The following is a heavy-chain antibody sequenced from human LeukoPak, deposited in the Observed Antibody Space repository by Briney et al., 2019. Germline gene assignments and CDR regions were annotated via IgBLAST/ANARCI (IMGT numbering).Heavy chain of an antibody. CDR3: AKGRMAGSIAPYYYYGMDV. CDR1: GFTFSSYG. Sequence: GGSLRLSRAASGFTFSSYGMHWVRQAPGKGLEWVAVISYDRSNKYYEDSVKGRFTISRDNSKNTLYLQMNSLRAEDTAVYYCAKGRMAGSIAPYYYYGMDVWGQGTTVTVSS. D-gene: IGHD2-8*01. V-gene: IGHV3-30*18. J-gene: IGHJ6*02. CDR2: ISYDRSNK.